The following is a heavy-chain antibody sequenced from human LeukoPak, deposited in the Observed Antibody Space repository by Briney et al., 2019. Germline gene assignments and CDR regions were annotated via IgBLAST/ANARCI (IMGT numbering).Heavy chain of an antibody. V-gene: IGHV1-18*01. D-gene: IGHD3-22*01. CDR1: GYIFTNFG. CDR2: ISAYNGNT. Sequence: ASVKVSCKPSGYIFTNFGINWVRQAPGQGLEWMGWISAYNGNTNYAQKLQGRVTMTTDTSTSTAYMELRSLRSDDTAVYYCARDRAYDSSGYYLLQHWGQGTLVTVSS. J-gene: IGHJ1*01. CDR3: ARDRAYDSSGYYLLQH.